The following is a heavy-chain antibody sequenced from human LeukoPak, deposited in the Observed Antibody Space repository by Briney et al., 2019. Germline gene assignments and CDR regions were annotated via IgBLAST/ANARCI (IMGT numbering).Heavy chain of an antibody. CDR2: TSTNNGNT. J-gene: IGHJ6*03. Sequence: GASVKVSCKAFGYDFSSSAINWVRQAPGQGLEWMGWTSTNNGNTDYAQRFQGRVTMTTDTSTSTAYMELRSLRSADTAVYFCARNGGAVTTEDYYMDVWGKGTTVTVSS. CDR3: ARNGGAVTTEDYYMDV. D-gene: IGHD4-17*01. CDR1: GYDFSSSA. V-gene: IGHV1-18*01.